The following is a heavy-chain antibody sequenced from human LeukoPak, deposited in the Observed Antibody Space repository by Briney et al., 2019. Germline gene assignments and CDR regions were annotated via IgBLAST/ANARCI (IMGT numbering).Heavy chain of an antibody. J-gene: IGHJ4*02. CDR2: ISAYNGNT. V-gene: IGHV1-18*01. CDR1: GYTFTSYG. Sequence: GASVKVSCKASGYTFTSYGISWVRQAPGQGVEWMGWISAYNGNTNYAQKLQGRVTMTTDTSTSTAYMELRSLRSDDTAVYYCARAVTGYYTPYYIDYWGQGTLVTVSS. CDR3: ARAVTGYYTPYYIDY. D-gene: IGHD3/OR15-3a*01.